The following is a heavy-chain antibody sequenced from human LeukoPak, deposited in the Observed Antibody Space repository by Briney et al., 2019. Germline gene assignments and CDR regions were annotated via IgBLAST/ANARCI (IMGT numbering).Heavy chain of an antibody. D-gene: IGHD2-21*01. CDR1: GFTFSSYS. CDR3: AKLTDSDTARPLDY. CDR2: ISSSSSYI. V-gene: IGHV3-21*04. J-gene: IGHJ4*02. Sequence: GGSLRLSCAASGFTFSSYSMNWVRQAPGKGLEWVSSISSSSSYIYYADSVKGRFTISRDNAKNSLYLQMNSLGADDTAVYYCAKLTDSDTARPLDYWGQGTLVTVSS.